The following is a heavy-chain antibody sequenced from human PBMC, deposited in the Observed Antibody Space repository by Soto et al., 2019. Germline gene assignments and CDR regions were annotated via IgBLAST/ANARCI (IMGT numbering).Heavy chain of an antibody. Sequence: SVKVSCKASGGTFSSYAISWVRQAPGQGLEWMGGIIPIFGTANYAQKFQGRVTITADESTSTAYMELSSLRSEDTAVYYCARDLLKQMATIRNSYYYYGMDVWGQGTTVTISS. CDR2: IIPIFGTA. D-gene: IGHD5-12*01. J-gene: IGHJ6*02. CDR1: GGTFSSYA. V-gene: IGHV1-69*13. CDR3: ARDLLKQMATIRNSYYYYGMDV.